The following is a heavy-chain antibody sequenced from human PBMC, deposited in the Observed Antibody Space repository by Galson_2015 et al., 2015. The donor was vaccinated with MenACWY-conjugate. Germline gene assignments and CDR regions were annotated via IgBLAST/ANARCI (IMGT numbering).Heavy chain of an antibody. V-gene: IGHV2-70*11. D-gene: IGHD3-3*01. CDR2: IDWDDHK. CDR3: ARIRRDFWSGDALYYYYYMDV. J-gene: IGHJ6*03. CDR1: GSSLDTSGMC. Sequence: PALVKPTQPLTLTCTFSGSSLDTSGMCVGWIRQPPGKALEWLARIDWDDHKYYTTSLKTRLTISTDTSKNQVVLTLTNMDPVDTATYYCARIRRDFWSGDALYYYYYMDVWGKGTTVTVSS.